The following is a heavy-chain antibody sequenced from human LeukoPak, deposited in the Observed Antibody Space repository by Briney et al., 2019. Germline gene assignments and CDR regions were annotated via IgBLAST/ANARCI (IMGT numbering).Heavy chain of an antibody. CDR3: ARDYLRGAYFDH. Sequence: GASVKVSCKAFGYTFATYGISWVRQAPGQGLEWMAWISTYNGDTKYAQSLQGRVTLTTDTSTSTAYMELRSLRSEDTAMYYCARDYLRGAYFDHWGQGTLVTVSS. D-gene: IGHD1-26*01. J-gene: IGHJ4*02. CDR2: ISTYNGDT. V-gene: IGHV1-18*04. CDR1: GYTFATYG.